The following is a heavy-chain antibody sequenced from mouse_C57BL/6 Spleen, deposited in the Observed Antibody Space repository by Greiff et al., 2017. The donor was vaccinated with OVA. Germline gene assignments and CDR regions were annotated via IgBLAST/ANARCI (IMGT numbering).Heavy chain of an antibody. Sequence: QVQLQQPGTELVKPGASVKLSCKASGYTFTSYWMHWVKQRPGQGLEWIGNINPSNGGTNYNEKFKSKATLTVDKSSSTAYMQLSSLTSEDTAVYNSARDDYGNSLDYWGTGTTLTVSS. D-gene: IGHD2-1*01. CDR3: ARDDYGNSLDY. V-gene: IGHV1-53*01. CDR2: INPSNGGT. J-gene: IGHJ2*01. CDR1: GYTFTSYW.